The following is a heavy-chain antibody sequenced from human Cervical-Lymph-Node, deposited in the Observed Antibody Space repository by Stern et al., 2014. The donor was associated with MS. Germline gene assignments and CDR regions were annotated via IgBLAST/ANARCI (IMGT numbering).Heavy chain of an antibody. CDR1: GFTFSSQA. CDR3: AKSGSGSYCFDN. CDR2: ISGSGENT. V-gene: IGHV3-23*04. D-gene: IGHD3-10*01. Sequence: EVHLVESGGGLVQPGDSLRLSCAASGFTFSSQAMNWVRQSPGKGLEWVSAISGSGENTYYADSVKGRFTISRDNSKNTVYLQMHSLGVEDTAVYYCAKSGSGSYCFDNWGQGTLLTVSS. J-gene: IGHJ4*02.